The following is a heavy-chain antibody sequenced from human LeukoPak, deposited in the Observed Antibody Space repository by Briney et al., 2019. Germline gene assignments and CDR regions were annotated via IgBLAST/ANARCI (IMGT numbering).Heavy chain of an antibody. D-gene: IGHD3-22*01. CDR3: AKDLSMIVGRGYYFDY. Sequence: GGSLRLSCAASGFTFSSYGMHWVRQAPGKGLEWVAFIRYDGSNKYYADSVKGRFTISRDNSKNTLYLQMNSLRAEDTAVYYCAKDLSMIVGRGYYFDYWGQGTLVTVSS. CDR1: GFTFSSYG. J-gene: IGHJ4*02. V-gene: IGHV3-30*02. CDR2: IRYDGSNK.